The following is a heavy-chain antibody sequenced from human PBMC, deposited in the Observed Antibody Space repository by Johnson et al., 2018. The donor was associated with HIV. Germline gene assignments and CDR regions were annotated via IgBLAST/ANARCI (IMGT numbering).Heavy chain of an antibody. V-gene: IGHV3-9*01. D-gene: IGHD6-19*01. Sequence: VQLVESGGGLVQPGRSLRLSCAASGFTFDDYAMHWVRQAPGKGLEWVSGISWNSGSIGYADSVKGRFTISRDNAKNSLYLQMNSLRAEDTAVYYCARDIIAVAGYDAFDIWGQGTKVTVSS. CDR1: GFTFDDYA. CDR2: ISWNSGSI. J-gene: IGHJ3*02. CDR3: ARDIIAVAGYDAFDI.